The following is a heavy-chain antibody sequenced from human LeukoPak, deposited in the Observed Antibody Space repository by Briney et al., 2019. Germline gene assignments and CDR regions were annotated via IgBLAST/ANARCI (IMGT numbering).Heavy chain of an antibody. CDR2: IYYSGST. Sequence: SETLSLTCTVSGGSISSYYWSWIRQPPGMGLEWIGYIYYSGSTNYNPSLKSRVTISVDTSKNQFSLKLSSVTAADTAVYYCARDKGDCSSTSCNHYYYYGMDVWGQGTTVTVSS. CDR3: ARDKGDCSSTSCNHYYYYGMDV. V-gene: IGHV4-59*01. CDR1: GGSISSYY. J-gene: IGHJ6*02. D-gene: IGHD2-2*01.